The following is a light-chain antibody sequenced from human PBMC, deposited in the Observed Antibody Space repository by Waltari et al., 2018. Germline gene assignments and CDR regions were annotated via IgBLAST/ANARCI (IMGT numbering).Light chain of an antibody. V-gene: IGLV1-40*01. Sequence: SVLPQPPSVSGAPGQRVTMSCAGSSSNLGATYDIHCYQPLPGTAPKLSTYGHNNRPSGVPDRFSGSKSGTSASLAITGLQAEDGADYYCQSYDNRLSGVIVVGGTRLTVL. CDR3: QSYDNRLSGVI. CDR2: GHN. J-gene: IGLJ2*01. CDR1: SSNLGATYD.